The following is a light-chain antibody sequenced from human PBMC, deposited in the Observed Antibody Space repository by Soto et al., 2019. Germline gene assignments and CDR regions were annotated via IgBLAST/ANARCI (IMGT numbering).Light chain of an antibody. CDR3: QQYNNWLFT. J-gene: IGKJ4*01. CDR2: GAS. Sequence: EIVMTQSPVTLSVSPGEGVTLSCRASQSVGGNLAWYQQKPGQAPRLLIYGASTRATGIPVRFSGSGSGTEFTLTISSLQSEDLAVYYCQQYNNWLFTFGGGTRVEIK. CDR1: QSVGGN. V-gene: IGKV3-15*01.